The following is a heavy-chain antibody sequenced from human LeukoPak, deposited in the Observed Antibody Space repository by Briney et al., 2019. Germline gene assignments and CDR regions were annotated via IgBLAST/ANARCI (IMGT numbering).Heavy chain of an antibody. J-gene: IGHJ1*01. CDR2: ISGSGDTT. Sequence: PGGSLRLSCAASGFTFSSYAMDWVRQAPGKGLEWVSAISGSGDTTYYADSVKGRFTISRDNSKNTMYLQMSGLRAEDTAVYYCAKQGCTRATCYDNCWGQGTLVTVSS. CDR3: AKQGCTRATCYDNC. CDR1: GFTFSSYA. V-gene: IGHV3-23*01. D-gene: IGHD2-2*01.